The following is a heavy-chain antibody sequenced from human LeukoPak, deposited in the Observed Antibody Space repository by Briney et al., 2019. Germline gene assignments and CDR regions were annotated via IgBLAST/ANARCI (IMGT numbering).Heavy chain of an antibody. CDR3: ARETGNDAFDI. CDR1: GYTFTGYY. CDR2: INPNSGGT. J-gene: IGHJ3*02. V-gene: IGHV1-2*02. Sequence: ASVKVSCKASGYTFTGYYMHWVRQAPGQGLEWMGWINPNSGGTKYAQKFQGRVTMTRDTSISTVYMELSRLRSDDTAVYYCARETGNDAFDIWGQGTMVTVSS.